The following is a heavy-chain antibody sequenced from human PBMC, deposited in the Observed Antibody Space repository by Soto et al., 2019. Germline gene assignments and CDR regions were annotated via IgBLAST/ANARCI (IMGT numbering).Heavy chain of an antibody. V-gene: IGHV4-31*02. Sequence: QVQLQESGPGLVNPSQTLTLTCTVSDYSITGGWYFLTCILQLPGKGLEWLGSTYYRVNPFYNPTLTSRGTISLDPSQRRVSLRVTSVTAADTAIYFCARGGSGTYHVWGQGTLVIVSS. CDR3: ARGGSGTYHV. D-gene: IGHD3-10*01. CDR1: DYSITGGWYF. J-gene: IGHJ4*02. CDR2: TYYRVNP.